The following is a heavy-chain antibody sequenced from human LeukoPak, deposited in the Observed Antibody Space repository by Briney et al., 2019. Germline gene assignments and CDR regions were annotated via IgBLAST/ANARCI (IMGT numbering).Heavy chain of an antibody. V-gene: IGHV1-18*01. J-gene: IGHJ4*02. D-gene: IGHD3-10*01. CDR2: ISAYNGNT. Sequence: ASVKVSCKASGYTFTSYGINWVRQAPGQGLEWMGWISAYNGNTNYAQKLQGRVTMTTDTSTSTAYMELRSLRSDDTAVYYCARTANYYGSGSYHDYWGQGTLVTVSS. CDR3: ARTANYYGSGSYHDY. CDR1: GYTFTSYG.